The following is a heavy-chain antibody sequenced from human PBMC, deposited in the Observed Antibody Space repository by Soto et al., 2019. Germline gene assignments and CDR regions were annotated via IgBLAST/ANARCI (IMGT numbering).Heavy chain of an antibody. D-gene: IGHD2-15*01. V-gene: IGHV1-2*02. CDR3: ARGGAVVGYYYYGMDV. Sequence: QVQLVQSGAEVKKPGASVKVSCKASGYTFSGYYMHWVRQAPGQGLEWMGWINPNSGGTNYAQKFQGRVTMTRDTSVSTAYMELSRLRSDDTAVYYCARGGAVVGYYYYGMDVWGQGTTVTVSS. CDR1: GYTFSGYY. CDR2: INPNSGGT. J-gene: IGHJ6*02.